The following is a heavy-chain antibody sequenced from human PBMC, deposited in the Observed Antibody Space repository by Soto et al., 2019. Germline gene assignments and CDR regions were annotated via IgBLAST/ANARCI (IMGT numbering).Heavy chain of an antibody. CDR2: IRSKAYGGTT. Sequence: PVGSLRLSCTASGFTFGDYAMSWVRQAPGKGLEWVGFIRSKAYGGTTEYAASVKGRFTISRDDSKSIAYLQMNSLKTEDTAVYYCTSGSYYVVNYYYGMDVWGQGTTVTVSS. J-gene: IGHJ6*02. CDR3: TSGSYYVVNYYYGMDV. D-gene: IGHD1-26*01. CDR1: GFTFGDYA. V-gene: IGHV3-49*04.